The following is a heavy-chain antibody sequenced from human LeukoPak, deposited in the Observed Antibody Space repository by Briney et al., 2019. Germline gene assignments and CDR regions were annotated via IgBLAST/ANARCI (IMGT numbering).Heavy chain of an antibody. V-gene: IGHV4-38-2*02. CDR1: GYSMSSAFS. D-gene: IGHD2-21*01. CDR2: IYNSGST. J-gene: IGHJ4*02. CDR3: ARDRDLRWFYY. Sequence: PSETLSLTCTVSGYSMSSAFSWGWIRQPPGKGLEWIGSIYNSGSTYYNPSLKSRVTMSVDTSKNQFSLKLNSVTAADTAVYYCARDRDLRWFYYWGQRTLVTVSS.